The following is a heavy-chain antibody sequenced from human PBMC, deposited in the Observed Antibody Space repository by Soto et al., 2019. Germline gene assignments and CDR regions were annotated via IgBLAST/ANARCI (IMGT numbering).Heavy chain of an antibody. CDR3: AKDSGYNYGYFRWFDP. CDR1: GGSISNYY. Sequence: PSETLSLTCTVSGGSISNYYWSWIRQPPGRGLEWIGHIFYSGSTNYNPALKSRVTISVDTSKSQFSLKLSSVTAADTAVYYCAKDSGYNYGYFRWFDPWGQEPWSPSPQ. CDR2: IFYSGST. D-gene: IGHD5-18*01. V-gene: IGHV4-59*01. J-gene: IGHJ5*02.